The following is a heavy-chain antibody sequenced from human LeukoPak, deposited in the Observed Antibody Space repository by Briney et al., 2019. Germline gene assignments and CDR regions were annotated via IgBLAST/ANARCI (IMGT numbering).Heavy chain of an antibody. J-gene: IGHJ6*02. Sequence: SETLSLTCSADGVSLSGYSWNWIRQLPGKGLQWIGNINPSGSTNYNPSLKSRVTMSVDTSKNQFSLNLSSVTAADTAVYYCTRIVVRRSYYYNGMDVWGQGTTVIVSS. CDR3: TRIVVRRSYYYNGMDV. CDR1: GVSLSGYS. D-gene: IGHD3-22*01. CDR2: INPSGST. V-gene: IGHV4-34*01.